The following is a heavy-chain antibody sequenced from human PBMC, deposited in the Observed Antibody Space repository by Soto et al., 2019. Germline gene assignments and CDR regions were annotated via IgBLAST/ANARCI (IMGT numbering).Heavy chain of an antibody. CDR1: GYSFTTNW. D-gene: IGHD3-10*01. CDR3: ARQYGRRIDY. CDR2: IYPSDSDT. V-gene: IGHV5-51*01. J-gene: IGHJ4*02. Sequence: GESLKISCKGSGYSFTTNWIGWVRQMPGKGLGWMGIIYPSDSDTRYSPSFQGHVTISADKSINTAFLQWSSLKASDTAMYYCARQYGRRIDYWGQGTLVTVSS.